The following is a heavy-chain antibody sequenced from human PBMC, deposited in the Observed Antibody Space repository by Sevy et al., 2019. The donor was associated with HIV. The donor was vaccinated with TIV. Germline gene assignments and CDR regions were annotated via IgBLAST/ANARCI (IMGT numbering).Heavy chain of an antibody. CDR3: AKGGKWLVRDGFDP. CDR2: ISYDGSNK. D-gene: IGHD6-19*01. V-gene: IGHV3-30*18. Sequence: GGSLRLSCAASGFTFSSYGMHWVRQAPGKGLDWVTVISYDGSNKYYADSVKGRFTISRDNSKNTRYLQMKSLRVEDTAVYYCAKGGKWLVRDGFDPWGQGTLVTVSS. CDR1: GFTFSSYG. J-gene: IGHJ5*02.